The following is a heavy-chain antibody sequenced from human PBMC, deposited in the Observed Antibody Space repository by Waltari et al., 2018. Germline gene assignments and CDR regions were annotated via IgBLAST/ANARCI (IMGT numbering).Heavy chain of an antibody. J-gene: IGHJ4*02. D-gene: IGHD1-20*01. V-gene: IGHV3-23*01. CDR1: GYPFRNFP. CDR3: ATPFYNWDDPLHS. CDR2: ITVADDT. Sequence: EVQLLESGGGLVKPGGSLRLSCAASGYPFRNFPLNWVRLAPGTGLEWVSAITVADDTYYADSLRGRFTISRDSSKDTVHLQMNGLRVEDTAVYYCATPFYNWDDPLHSWGQGTQVTVSS.